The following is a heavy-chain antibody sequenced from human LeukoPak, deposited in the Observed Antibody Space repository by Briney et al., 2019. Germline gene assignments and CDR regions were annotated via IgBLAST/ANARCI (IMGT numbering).Heavy chain of an antibody. CDR3: ARGSLSSGRYLSY. CDR2: IKEDVSKK. Sequence: GGSLRLSCAVSGLTFSTYWMSWVRQAPGKGLEWVANIKEDVSKKYYVDSVKGRFTISRDNAKNTLYLQMKTLRVEDTAVYCCARGSLSSGRYLSYWGQRTLVSVSS. V-gene: IGHV3-7*04. D-gene: IGHD1-26*01. J-gene: IGHJ4*02. CDR1: GLTFSTYW.